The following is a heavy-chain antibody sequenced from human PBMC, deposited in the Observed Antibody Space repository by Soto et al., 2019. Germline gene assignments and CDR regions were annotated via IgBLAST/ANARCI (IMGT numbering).Heavy chain of an antibody. D-gene: IGHD3-16*01. CDR3: AKDRQCRRYYESAGHYNN. CDR2: ISGSGGVT. J-gene: IGHJ4*02. Sequence: EVQLLESGGGLGQPGGSLRLSCVASGFTFKNYDMRWVRQAPGKGLEWVSGISGSGGVTYYADSVKGRFTISRDNSKNTLYLQMNSLRANDTAVYYCAKDRQCRRYYESAGHYNNWGQGTLVTVSS. CDR1: GFTFKNYD. V-gene: IGHV3-23*01.